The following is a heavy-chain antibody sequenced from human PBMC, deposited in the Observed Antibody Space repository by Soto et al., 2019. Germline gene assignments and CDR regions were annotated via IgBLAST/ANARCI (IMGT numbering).Heavy chain of an antibody. CDR3: ARRYYYDTSGYHLDY. D-gene: IGHD3-22*01. CDR1: GFTFSSYW. V-gene: IGHV3-74*03. Sequence: GGSLRLSCAASGFTFSSYWMHWVRQAPGKGLVWVSRINSDGSSTTYADSVKGRFTVSRDNAKNTLYLQMNSLRAEDTAVYYCARRYYYDTSGYHLDYWGHGTLVTVSS. J-gene: IGHJ4*01. CDR2: INSDGSST.